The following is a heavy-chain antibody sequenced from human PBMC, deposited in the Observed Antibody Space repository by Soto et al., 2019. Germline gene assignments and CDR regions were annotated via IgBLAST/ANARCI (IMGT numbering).Heavy chain of an antibody. V-gene: IGHV3-48*03. Sequence: GGSLRLSCAASGFTFSSYEMNWVRQAPGKGLEWVSYISSSGSTIYYADSVKGRLTISRDNAKNSLYLQMNSLRAEDTAVYYCARDQGVGSDAFDIWGQGTMVTVSS. CDR2: ISSSGSTI. CDR1: GFTFSSYE. J-gene: IGHJ3*02. D-gene: IGHD3-10*01. CDR3: ARDQGVGSDAFDI.